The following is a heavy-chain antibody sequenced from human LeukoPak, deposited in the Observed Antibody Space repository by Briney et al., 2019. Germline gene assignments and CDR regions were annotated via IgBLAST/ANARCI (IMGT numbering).Heavy chain of an antibody. CDR3: AREGTKWELLKSIDY. Sequence: GGSLRLSCAASGFTFSSYSMNWVRQAPGKGLEWVASISSSSSYTYYADSVKGRFTISRDNAKNSLYMQMNSLRAEDTAVYYCAREGTKWELLKSIDYWGQGTLVTVSS. J-gene: IGHJ4*02. CDR1: GFTFSSYS. D-gene: IGHD1-26*01. CDR2: ISSSSSYT. V-gene: IGHV3-21*01.